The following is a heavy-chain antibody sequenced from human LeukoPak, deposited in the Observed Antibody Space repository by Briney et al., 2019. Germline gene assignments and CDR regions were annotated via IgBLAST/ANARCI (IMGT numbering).Heavy chain of an antibody. D-gene: IGHD1-26*01. CDR1: GGSISSNSYY. J-gene: IGHJ4*02. CDR3: ARGVGATIGLWFDY. V-gene: IGHV4-39*07. Sequence: NASETLSLTCTVSGGSISSNSYYWGWIRQPPGKGLEWIGSIYYSGSTYYNPSLNIRVTISVDTSKNQFSLKLSSVTAADTAVYYCARGVGATIGLWFDYWGQGTLVTVSS. CDR2: IYYSGST.